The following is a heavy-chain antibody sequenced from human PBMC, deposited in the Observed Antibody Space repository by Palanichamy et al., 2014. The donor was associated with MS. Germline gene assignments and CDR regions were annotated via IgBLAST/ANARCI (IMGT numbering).Heavy chain of an antibody. Sequence: QVQLVQSGAEVKKPGASVKVSCKASGYTFTGYYMHWVRQAPGQGLEWMGWINPNSGGTNYAQKFQGRVTMTRDTSISTAYMELSRLRSDDTAVYYCARDLGGVAARPADFGYWGQGTLVTVSS. CDR1: GYTFTGYY. J-gene: IGHJ4*02. V-gene: IGHV1-2*02. CDR3: ARDLGGVAARPADFGY. D-gene: IGHD6-6*01. CDR2: INPNSGGT.